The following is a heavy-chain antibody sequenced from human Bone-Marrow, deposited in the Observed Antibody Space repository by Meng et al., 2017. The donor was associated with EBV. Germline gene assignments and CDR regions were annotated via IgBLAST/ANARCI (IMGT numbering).Heavy chain of an antibody. Sequence: EVQRVEAGXXXXXPXXAXRLSCAASGFTFSSYSMNWVRQAPGKGLEWVSSISSSSSYIYYADSVKGRFTISRDNAKNSLYLQMNSLRAEDTAVYYCARWRVAADYWGQGTLVTVSS. CDR2: ISSSSSYI. D-gene: IGHD6-19*01. V-gene: IGHV3-21*01. J-gene: IGHJ4*02. CDR1: GFTFSSYS. CDR3: ARWRVAADY.